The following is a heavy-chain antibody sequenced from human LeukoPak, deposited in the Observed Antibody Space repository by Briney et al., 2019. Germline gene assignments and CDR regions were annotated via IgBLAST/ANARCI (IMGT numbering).Heavy chain of an antibody. Sequence: GGSLRLSCAASGFTFSDYYMSWIRQAPGKGLEWVSYISSSGSTIYYGESVQGRFNISRDNAKNSLYLQMNSLREEDTAVYYCARGYYDSSGYYFPSYFDYWGQGTLVSVSS. J-gene: IGHJ4*02. CDR1: GFTFSDYY. CDR2: ISSSGSTI. CDR3: ARGYYDSSGYYFPSYFDY. D-gene: IGHD3-22*01. V-gene: IGHV3-11*01.